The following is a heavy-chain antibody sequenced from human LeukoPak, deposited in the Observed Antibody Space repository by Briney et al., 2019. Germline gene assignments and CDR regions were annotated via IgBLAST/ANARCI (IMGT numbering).Heavy chain of an antibody. CDR3: ARDRGLGFGSWYFDY. CDR2: IKQDGSEK. CDR1: GFTFSSYW. J-gene: IGHJ4*02. V-gene: IGHV3-7*01. D-gene: IGHD3-10*01. Sequence: PGGSLRLSCAASGFTFSSYWVSWVRQAPGKGLEWVANIKQDGSEKYYVDSVKGRFTISRDNAKNSLYLQMNSLRAEDTAVYYCARDRGLGFGSWYFDYWGQGTLVTVSS.